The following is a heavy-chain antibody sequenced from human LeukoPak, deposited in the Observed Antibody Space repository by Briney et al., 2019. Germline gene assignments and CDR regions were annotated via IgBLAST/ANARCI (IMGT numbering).Heavy chain of an antibody. V-gene: IGHV4-38-2*02. CDR1: GYSISSGYY. D-gene: IGHD2-15*01. CDR2: IYHSGST. CDR3: AGKSRRQGYCSGGSCYYPHYYMDV. J-gene: IGHJ6*03. Sequence: SETLSLTCTVSGYSISSGYYWGWIRQPPGKGLEWIGSIYHSGSTYYNPSLKSRVTISVDTSKNQFSLKLSSVTAADTAVYYCAGKSRRQGYCSGGSCYYPHYYMDVWGKGTTVTVSS.